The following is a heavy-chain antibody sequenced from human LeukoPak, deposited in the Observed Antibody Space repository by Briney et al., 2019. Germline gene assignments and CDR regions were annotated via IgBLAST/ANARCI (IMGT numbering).Heavy chain of an antibody. J-gene: IGHJ5*02. V-gene: IGHV3-33*01. Sequence: GGSLRLSCAASGFTFSTYVMHWVRQAPGKGLDWVAIIWHDGTNKYYADSVKGRFTISRDNSKNTLYLQMNSLGVEDTAMYYCARYEQRPGVTASDPWSQGTLVTVSS. D-gene: IGHD2-21*02. CDR2: IWHDGTNK. CDR1: GFTFSTYV. CDR3: ARYEQRPGVTASDP.